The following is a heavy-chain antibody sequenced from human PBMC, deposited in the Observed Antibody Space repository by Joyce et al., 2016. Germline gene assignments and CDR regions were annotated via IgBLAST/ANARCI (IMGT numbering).Heavy chain of an antibody. D-gene: IGHD3-10*01. V-gene: IGHV4-38-2*02. CDR1: GDPISSGYY. J-gene: IGHJ4*02. Sequence: QVQLQESGPGLVKPSKTLSLTCSVSGDPISSGYYWGWIRQPPGKGLEWIGSFYHSETTCYNPSLESRVTISTDTSKNQFSLKLSSLTAADTAVYYCASMYTVRGLITFDNWGQGILVTVSS. CDR2: FYHSETT. CDR3: ASMYTVRGLITFDN.